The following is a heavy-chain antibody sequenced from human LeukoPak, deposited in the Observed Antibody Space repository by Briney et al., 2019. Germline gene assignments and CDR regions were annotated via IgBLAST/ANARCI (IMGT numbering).Heavy chain of an antibody. CDR2: TFYRSKWYS. J-gene: IGHJ6*02. D-gene: IGHD3-10*01. Sequence: SQTLSLTCAISGDSVSSTNAAWNWIRQSPSRGLEWLGRTFYRSKWYSESAVSVKSRVIIDPDTSKNQFSLQLNSVTPEDTAVYYCARDHGLGTYPNRGMDAWGQGTTVTVSS. CDR3: ARDHGLGTYPNRGMDA. CDR1: GDSVSSTNAA. V-gene: IGHV6-1*01.